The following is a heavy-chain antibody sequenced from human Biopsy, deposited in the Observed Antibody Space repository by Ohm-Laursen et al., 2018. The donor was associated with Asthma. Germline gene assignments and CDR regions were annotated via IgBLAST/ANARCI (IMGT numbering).Heavy chain of an antibody. CDR3: AGFCSGGNCPDH. CDR1: GTSIRIYH. CDR2: IHYSGST. Sequence: SQTLSLTCAVSGTSIRIYHLTWTRQPPGKGLEWIGFIHYSGSTYSNPSLKSRVTISVDTSKKQISLRLSSVIAADTAVYYCAGFCSGGNCPDHWGQGTLVTVSS. J-gene: IGHJ4*02. V-gene: IGHV4-59*01. D-gene: IGHD2-15*01.